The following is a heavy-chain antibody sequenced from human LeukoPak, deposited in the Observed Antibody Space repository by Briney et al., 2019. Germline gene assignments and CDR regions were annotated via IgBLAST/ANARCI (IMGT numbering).Heavy chain of an antibody. CDR3: ARGAVGATASFDY. J-gene: IGHJ4*02. V-gene: IGHV4-59*01. CDR2: IYYSGST. CDR1: GGSLSSYH. Sequence: PSETLFLTCTVSGGSLSSYHWSWIRQPPGKGLEWIGYIYYSGSTNYNPSLKSRVTISVDTSKNQFSLKLSSVTAADTAVYYCARGAVGATASFDYWGQGTLVTVSS. D-gene: IGHD1-26*01.